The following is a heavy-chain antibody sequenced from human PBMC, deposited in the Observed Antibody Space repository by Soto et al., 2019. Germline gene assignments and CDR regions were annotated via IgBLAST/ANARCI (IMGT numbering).Heavy chain of an antibody. CDR1: GYKFIKFW. D-gene: IGHD3-3*01. CDR2: IYPGDSDT. Sequence: GSGYKFIKFWRGGIIQIHEKGLEWMGIIYPGDSDTRYSPSFQGKVTISADKSISTAYLQWSSLKASDTAMYYCARLTYYDFWSGYNTFPYGMDVWGERTTGTGSS. J-gene: IGHJ6*02. V-gene: IGHV5-51*01. CDR3: ARLTYYDFWSGYNTFPYGMDV.